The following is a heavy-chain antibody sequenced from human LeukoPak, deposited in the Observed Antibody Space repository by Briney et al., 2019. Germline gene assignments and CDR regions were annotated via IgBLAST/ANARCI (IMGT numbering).Heavy chain of an antibody. V-gene: IGHV3-23*01. CDR1: GFTFSSYA. Sequence: PGGSLRLSCVASGFTFSSYAMSWVRQAPGKGLEWVSSFSGSGGSIYYADSVKGRFTISRDNSKNTLYLQMNSLRAADTAVYYCARDSIDGLVIGLDYWGQGTLVTVSS. D-gene: IGHD3/OR15-3a*01. CDR2: FSGSGGSI. CDR3: ARDSIDGLVIGLDY. J-gene: IGHJ4*02.